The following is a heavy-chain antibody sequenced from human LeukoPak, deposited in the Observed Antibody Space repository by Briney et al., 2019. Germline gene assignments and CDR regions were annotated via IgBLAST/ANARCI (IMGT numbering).Heavy chain of an antibody. CDR1: GFTFSSYS. Sequence: PGGSLRLSCAASGFTFSSYSMNWVRQAPGKGLEWVSSISSSSNYIYYADSVKGRFTISRDNAKNSLYLQMNSLRAEDTALYYCARDCCGSSHFYYYYMDVWGKGTTVTVSS. J-gene: IGHJ6*03. CDR3: ARDCCGSSHFYYYYMDV. V-gene: IGHV3-21*04. D-gene: IGHD6-13*01. CDR2: ISSSSNYI.